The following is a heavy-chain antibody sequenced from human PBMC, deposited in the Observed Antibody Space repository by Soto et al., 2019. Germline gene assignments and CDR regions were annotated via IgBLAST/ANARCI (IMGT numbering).Heavy chain of an antibody. CDR2: IYYSGTT. CDR1: GGSMIGYY. V-gene: IGHV4-59*08. Sequence: SETLSLTCTVSGGSMIGYYWNWIRQPPGKGLEWIGHIYYSGTTNYNPSLKSRVTISVDTSENQFSLRLGSVTAADTAVYYCARQATRPIPHFDYWGQGTLVTVSS. J-gene: IGHJ4*02. CDR3: ARQATRPIPHFDY.